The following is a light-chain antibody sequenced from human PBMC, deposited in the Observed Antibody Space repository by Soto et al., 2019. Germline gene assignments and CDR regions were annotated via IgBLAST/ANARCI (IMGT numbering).Light chain of an antibody. CDR3: QHYNSYSEA. Sequence: DIQMTTSPSTLSASVGDRVTITCRASQSISSWLAWYQQKPGKAPKLLIYKASTLKSGVPSRFSGSGSGTEFTLTISSLQPDDFATYYCQHYNSYSEAFGQGTKVDI. J-gene: IGKJ1*01. V-gene: IGKV1-5*03. CDR2: KAS. CDR1: QSISSW.